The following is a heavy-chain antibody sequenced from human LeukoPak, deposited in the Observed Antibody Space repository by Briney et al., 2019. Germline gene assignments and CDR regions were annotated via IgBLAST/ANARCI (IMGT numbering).Heavy chain of an antibody. J-gene: IGHJ4*02. D-gene: IGHD2-21*02. CDR3: ARRGDSDFRID. Sequence: GESLKISCKGSGYSFTSYWIGWVRQMPGKGLEWMGIIYPGDSDTRYSPSFQGQVTISADKSISTAYLQWNSLEASGSAIYYCARRGDSDFRIDWGQGTLVTVSS. V-gene: IGHV5-51*01. CDR1: GYSFTSYW. CDR2: IYPGDSDT.